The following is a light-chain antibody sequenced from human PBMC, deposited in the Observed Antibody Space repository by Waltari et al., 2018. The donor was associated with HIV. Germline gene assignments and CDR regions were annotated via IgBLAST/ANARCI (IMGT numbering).Light chain of an antibody. CDR2: GAS. CDR3: QQFGDSPWT. V-gene: IGKV3-20*01. Sequence: VLTQSPDTLSLSPVERATLSSRASQHINSNDLAWYQQKPDQAPRLLIYGASTRATGIPDRFGGSGSGTDFTLTVSRVEPEDFAVYYCQQFGDSPWTFGQGTKVEIK. J-gene: IGKJ1*01. CDR1: QHINSND.